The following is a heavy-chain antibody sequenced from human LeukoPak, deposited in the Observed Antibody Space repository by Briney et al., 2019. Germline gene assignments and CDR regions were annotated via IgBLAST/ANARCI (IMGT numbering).Heavy chain of an antibody. V-gene: IGHV3-30*18. D-gene: IGHD3-3*01. J-gene: IGHJ4*02. CDR3: GKTLLARFFDY. CDR1: GFTFNNYG. Sequence: GRSLRLSCAASGFTFNNYGMHWVRRAPGKGLEWVAVISYDGGNKYYADSVKGRLTISRDNSKNTLYLQMNSLRAEDTAVYYCGKTLLARFFDYWGQGTLVTVSS. CDR2: ISYDGGNK.